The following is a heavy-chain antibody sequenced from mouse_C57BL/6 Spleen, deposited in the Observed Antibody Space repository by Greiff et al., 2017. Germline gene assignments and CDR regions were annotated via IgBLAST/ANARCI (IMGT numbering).Heavy chain of an antibody. CDR2: IHPNSGST. CDR1: GYTFTSYW. V-gene: IGHV1-64*01. Sequence: QVQLQQPGAELVKPGASVKLSCKASGYTFTSYWMHWVKQRPGQGLEWIGMIHPNSGSTNYNEKFKSKATLTVDKSSSTAYMQLSSLTSEDSAVYYCATYDGSKDMDDWGQGTSVTVSS. J-gene: IGHJ4*01. D-gene: IGHD1-1*01. CDR3: ATYDGSKDMDD.